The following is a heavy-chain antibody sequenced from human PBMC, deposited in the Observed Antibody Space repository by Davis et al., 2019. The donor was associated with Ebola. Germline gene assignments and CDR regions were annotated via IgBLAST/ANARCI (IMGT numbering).Heavy chain of an antibody. CDR1: GGSISSYY. CDR3: VRGSDAYKTGY. D-gene: IGHD5-24*01. Sequence: SETLSLTCTVSGGSISSYYWSWIRQPPGKGLEWIGYIYYSGSTYYNPSLKSRVTISGDTSKNQFSLKLSSVTAADTAFYYCVRGSDAYKTGYWGQGTLVTVSS. CDR2: IYYSGST. J-gene: IGHJ4*02. V-gene: IGHV4-59*01.